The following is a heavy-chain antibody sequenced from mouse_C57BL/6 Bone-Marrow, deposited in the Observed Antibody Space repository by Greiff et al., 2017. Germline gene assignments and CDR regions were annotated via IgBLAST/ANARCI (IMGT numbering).Heavy chain of an antibody. CDR2: IDPEIGDT. CDR1: GFNIKDDY. CDR3: SSFDGNYFDF. D-gene: IGHD2-3*01. V-gene: IGHV14-4*01. J-gene: IGHJ2*01. Sequence: VQLKQSGAELVRPGASVKLSCTASGFNIKDDYIHWVKQRPEQGLEWIGWIDPEIGDTEYASKFQGKATITSDTSSNTAYLQLSRLTSEDTAVYYCSSFDGNYFDFWGQGTPLTVAS.